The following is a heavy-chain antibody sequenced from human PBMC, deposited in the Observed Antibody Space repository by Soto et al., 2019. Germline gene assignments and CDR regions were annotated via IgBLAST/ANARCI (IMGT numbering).Heavy chain of an antibody. CDR3: ARGGTWTTVTTYWDY. CDR1: GGTFSSYA. V-gene: IGHV1-69*01. CDR2: IIPIFGTA. Sequence: QVQLVQSGAEVKKPGSSVKVSCKASGGTFSSYAISWVRQAPGQGLEWMGGIIPIFGTANYAQKLQGRVTIPADESTSTAYMELSSLRSEDTAVYYCARGGTWTTVTTYWDYWGQGPLVTVSS. D-gene: IGHD4-17*01. J-gene: IGHJ4*02.